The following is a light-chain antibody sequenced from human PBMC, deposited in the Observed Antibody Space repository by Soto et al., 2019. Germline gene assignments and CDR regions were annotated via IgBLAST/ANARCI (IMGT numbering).Light chain of an antibody. V-gene: IGLV1-40*01. CDR2: GNI. CDR1: SSNIGAGYD. J-gene: IGLJ3*02. Sequence: LTQPPSVSGAPGQRVTISCTGSSSNIGAGYDVHWYQQRPGTAPKLLIFGNINRPSGVPDRLSGSKSDISASLAISGLQSEDEADYYCAAWDDSLNGWVFGGGTKLTVL. CDR3: AAWDDSLNGWV.